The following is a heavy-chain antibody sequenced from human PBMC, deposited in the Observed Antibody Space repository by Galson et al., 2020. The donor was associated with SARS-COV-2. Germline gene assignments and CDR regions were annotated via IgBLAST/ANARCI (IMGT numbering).Heavy chain of an antibody. V-gene: IGHV4-61*09. J-gene: IGHJ4*02. D-gene: IGHD3-16*01. Sequence: SETLSLTCTVSGGSISSNSYYWSWIRQPAGKGLEWIGHIHNIGSTDYNPSLKSRVTISMETSKRQFSLQLRSVTAADTAVYFCARWRLAELGLFSFDYWGEGISVTVSS. CDR2: IHNIGST. CDR1: GGSISSNSYY. CDR3: ARWRLAELGLFSFDY.